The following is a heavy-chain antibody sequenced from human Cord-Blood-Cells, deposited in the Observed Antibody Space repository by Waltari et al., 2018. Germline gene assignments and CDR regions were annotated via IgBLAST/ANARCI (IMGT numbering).Heavy chain of an antibody. V-gene: IGHV1-69*12. D-gene: IGHD2-2*01. CDR3: ARGGYCSSTSCYDAFDI. CDR1: GGTFSSYA. J-gene: IGHJ3*02. Sequence: QVQLVQSGAEVKKPGSSVKVSCKASGGTFSSYAISWVRQAPGQGLEWMGGIIPSFGTANYAQKFQGRVTITADESTSTAYMELSSLRSEDTAVYYCARGGYCSSTSCYDAFDIWGQGTMVTVSS. CDR2: IIPSFGTA.